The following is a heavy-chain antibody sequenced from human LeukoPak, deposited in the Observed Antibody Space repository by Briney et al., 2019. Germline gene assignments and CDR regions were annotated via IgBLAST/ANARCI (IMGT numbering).Heavy chain of an antibody. CDR1: GFTFSRHW. CDR3: ARDPSGHLDY. Sequence: GGSLRLSCTASGFTFSRHWISWVRQTPGKGLEWVANIKEDGSEQYYVDSVKGRFTISRDNSKNTLYLQMNSLRAEDTAVYYCARDPSGHLDYWGQGTLVTVSS. J-gene: IGHJ4*02. D-gene: IGHD6-19*01. V-gene: IGHV3-7*01. CDR2: IKEDGSEQ.